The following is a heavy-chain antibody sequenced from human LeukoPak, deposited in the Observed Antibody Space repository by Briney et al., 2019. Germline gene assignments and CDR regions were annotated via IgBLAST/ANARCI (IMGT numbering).Heavy chain of an antibody. J-gene: IGHJ4*02. V-gene: IGHV4-59*01. Sequence: RAAETLSLTCTVSGGSISSYYWSWIRQPPGKGLEWIGYIYYSGSTNYNPSLKSRVTISVDTSKNQFSLKLSSVTAADTAVYYCARGTDMATTLFEYWGQGTLVTVSS. D-gene: IGHD5-24*01. CDR1: GGSISSYY. CDR3: ARGTDMATTLFEY. CDR2: IYYSGST.